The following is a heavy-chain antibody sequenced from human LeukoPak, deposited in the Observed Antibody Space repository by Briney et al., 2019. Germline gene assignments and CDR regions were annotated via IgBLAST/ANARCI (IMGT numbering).Heavy chain of an antibody. J-gene: IGHJ4*02. D-gene: IGHD5-24*01. CDR1: GGSISSYY. Sequence: SETLSLTCTVSGGSISSYYWSWIRQPPGKGLEWIGYIYYSGSTNYNPSLKSRVTISVDTSKNQFSLKLSSVTAADTAVYYCARVSEMAKWKNYFDYWGQGTLVTVSS. V-gene: IGHV4-59*01. CDR3: ARVSEMAKWKNYFDY. CDR2: IYYSGST.